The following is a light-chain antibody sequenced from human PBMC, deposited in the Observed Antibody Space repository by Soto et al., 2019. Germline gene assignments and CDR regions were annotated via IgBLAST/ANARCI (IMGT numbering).Light chain of an antibody. CDR3: QQYDNVPIT. V-gene: IGKV1-33*01. CDR2: DAF. Sequence: DIQMTQSPSSLSASVGGRITITCQASQDIGNYLNWYQQKPGKAPKLLIYDAFTLESGVPSRFSGSGSGTDFTFTIRSLQPEDFATYYCQQYDNVPITFGQGTRLEIK. J-gene: IGKJ5*01. CDR1: QDIGNY.